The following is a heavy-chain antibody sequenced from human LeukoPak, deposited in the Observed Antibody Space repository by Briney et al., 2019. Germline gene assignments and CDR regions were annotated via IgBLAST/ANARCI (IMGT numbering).Heavy chain of an antibody. CDR1: GGSISSGDYY. J-gene: IGHJ4*02. V-gene: IGHV4-30-4*08. CDR3: ARVATYCSGGSCYTY. D-gene: IGHD2-15*01. Sequence: PSETLSLTCTVSGGSISSGDYYWSWIRQPPGKGLEWIGYIYYSGSTYYNPSLKSRVTISVDTSKNQFSLKLSSVTAADTAVYYCARVATYCSGGSCYTYWGQGTLVTVSS. CDR2: IYYSGST.